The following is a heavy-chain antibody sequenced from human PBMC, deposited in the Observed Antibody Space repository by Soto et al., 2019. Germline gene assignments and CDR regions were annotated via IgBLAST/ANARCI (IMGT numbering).Heavy chain of an antibody. Sequence: VQLVASGGGLVQPGGSLRLSCAASGFTFNIYEMIWVRQAPGKGLVWISYISSSGATTKYPDYVKGKFTISRDNAKNSLYLQMNSLRVEDRGLYYCAGGGTQPDFWGQGTLVTVSS. CDR3: AGGGTQPDF. J-gene: IGHJ4*02. CDR2: ISSSGATT. CDR1: GFTFNIYE. D-gene: IGHD1-1*01. V-gene: IGHV3-48*03.